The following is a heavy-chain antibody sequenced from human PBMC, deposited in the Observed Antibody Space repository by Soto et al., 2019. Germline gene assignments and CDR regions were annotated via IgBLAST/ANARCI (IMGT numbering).Heavy chain of an antibody. J-gene: IGHJ3*02. CDR2: INHSGST. V-gene: IGHV4-34*01. CDR3: ARVAQTADALEI. CDR1: GESFSGYY. D-gene: IGHD5-18*01. Sequence: QVQLQQWGAGLLKPSETLSLTCAVYGESFSGYYWSWIRQPPGKGLEWIGEINHSGSTNYNPSLKSRVTISVDTSKNQFSLKLSSVTAADTAVFYFARVAQTADALEIWGQGTMVTVSS.